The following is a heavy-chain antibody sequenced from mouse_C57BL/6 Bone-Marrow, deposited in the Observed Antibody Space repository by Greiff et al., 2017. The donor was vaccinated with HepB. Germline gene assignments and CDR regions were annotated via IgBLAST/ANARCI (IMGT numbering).Heavy chain of an antibody. J-gene: IGHJ3*01. CDR1: GFTFSSYG. Sequence: EVQVVESGGDLVKPGGSLKLSCAASGFTFSSYGMSWVRQTPDKRLEWVATISSGGSYTYYPDSVKGRFTISRDNAKNTLYLQMSSLKSEDTAMYYWAIELRLPAWFAYWGQGTRVTVSA. D-gene: IGHD3-2*02. V-gene: IGHV5-6*01. CDR2: ISSGGSYT. CDR3: AIELRLPAWFAY.